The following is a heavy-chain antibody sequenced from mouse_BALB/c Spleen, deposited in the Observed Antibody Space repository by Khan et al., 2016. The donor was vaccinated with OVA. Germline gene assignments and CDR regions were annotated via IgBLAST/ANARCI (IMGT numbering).Heavy chain of an antibody. J-gene: IGHJ2*01. CDR1: GYSITSDYA. CDR2: ISYSGNT. CDR3: ARVDGGDFDY. Sequence: VQLQQSGPGLVKPSQSLSLTCTVTGYSITSDYAWNWIRQFPGNKLEWMGYISYSGNTKYNPSLKSRISVTRDTSKNQIFLQLNSVTAEDTATYYCARVDGGDFDYWGQGTTLTVSS. V-gene: IGHV3-2*02. D-gene: IGHD2-3*01.